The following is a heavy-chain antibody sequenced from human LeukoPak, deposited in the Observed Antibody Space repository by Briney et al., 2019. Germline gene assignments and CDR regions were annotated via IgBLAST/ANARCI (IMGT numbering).Heavy chain of an antibody. J-gene: IGHJ4*02. Sequence: KPPQTLSLTCTVSGGSISRGGDYWTWIRQHPGKGLEWIGNTYYGGNTYYNPSLKSRGTISIDTSKNQFSLKLTSVTAADTAVYYCVVWKGGYTVDYWGQGTLVSVSS. V-gene: IGHV4-31*03. CDR2: TYYGGNT. D-gene: IGHD5-12*01. CDR1: GGSISRGGDY. CDR3: VVWKGGYTVDY.